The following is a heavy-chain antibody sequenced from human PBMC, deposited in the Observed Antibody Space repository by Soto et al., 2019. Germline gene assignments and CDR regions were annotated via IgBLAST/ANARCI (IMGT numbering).Heavy chain of an antibody. CDR3: ARVLVFAYYFDY. D-gene: IGHD2-15*01. J-gene: IGHJ4*02. V-gene: IGHV3-30-3*01. CDR1: GFTFSSYA. CDR2: ISYDGSNK. Sequence: GGSLRLSCAASGFTFSSYAMHWVRQAPGKGLEWVAVISYDGSNKYYADSVKGRFTISRDNSKNTLYLQMNSLRAEDTAVYYCARVLVFAYYFDYWGQGTLVTVSS.